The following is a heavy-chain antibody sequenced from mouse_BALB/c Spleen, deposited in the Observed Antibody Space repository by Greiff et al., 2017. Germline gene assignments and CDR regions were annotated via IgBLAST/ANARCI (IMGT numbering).Heavy chain of an antibody. CDR3: ARNYRRFFAY. CDR1: GYTIKDYY. J-gene: IGHJ3*01. Sequence: EVMLVESGAELVRPGALVKLSCKASGYTIKDYYMHWVKQRPEQGLEWIGSIDPENGNTIYDPKFQGKARITADTSSNTAYMQLSSLTSEDTAGYYCARNYRRFFAYWGQGTMVTVSA. D-gene: IGHD2-1*01. V-gene: IGHV14-1*02. CDR2: IDPENGNT.